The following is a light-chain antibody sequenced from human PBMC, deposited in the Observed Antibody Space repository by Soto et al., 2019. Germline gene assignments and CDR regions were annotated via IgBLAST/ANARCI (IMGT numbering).Light chain of an antibody. J-gene: IGKJ1*01. CDR1: QSVSRN. CDR3: QQYNNWPPVRT. Sequence: EIVMTQSPDTLSVSPGEGGTLSCRASQSVSRNVAWYQQKPGQPPRLLIYGGSTRVTGIPARFSGSGSGTEFTLTISSRQSEDFAVYYCQQYNNWPPVRTFGQGTKGEIK. V-gene: IGKV3-15*01. CDR2: GGS.